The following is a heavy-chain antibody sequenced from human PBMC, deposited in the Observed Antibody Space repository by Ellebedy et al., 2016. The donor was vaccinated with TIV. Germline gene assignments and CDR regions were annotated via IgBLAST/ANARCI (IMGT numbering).Heavy chain of an antibody. CDR1: GFVFGSHT. CDR3: ARRLFGGNWFDP. CDR2: ITSSGAFK. V-gene: IGHV3-21*01. Sequence: GGSLRLSXAASGFVFGSHTMAWVRQAPGKGLEWVSSITSSGAFKTYADSVKGRFTISRDNANNSVSPEMNSLRAEDTGLYYCARRLFGGNWFDPWGQGTQVFVSS. D-gene: IGHD3-3*01. J-gene: IGHJ5*02.